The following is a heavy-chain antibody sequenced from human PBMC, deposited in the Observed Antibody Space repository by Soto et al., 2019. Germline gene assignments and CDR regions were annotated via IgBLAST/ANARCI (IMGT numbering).Heavy chain of an antibody. CDR1: GFTFSSYE. J-gene: IGHJ5*02. V-gene: IGHV3-48*03. Sequence: EVQLVESGGGLVQPGGSLRLSCAASGFTFSSYEMNWVRQAPGKGLEWVSYISSSGSTIYYADSVKGRFTISRDNAKNSLYLQMNSLRAEDTAVYYCARKGPNWNYGWFDPWGQGTLVTVSS. CDR3: ARKGPNWNYGWFDP. D-gene: IGHD1-7*01. CDR2: ISSSGSTI.